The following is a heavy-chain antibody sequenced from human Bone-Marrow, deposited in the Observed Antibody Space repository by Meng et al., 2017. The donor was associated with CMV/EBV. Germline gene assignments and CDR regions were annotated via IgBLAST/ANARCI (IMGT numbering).Heavy chain of an antibody. J-gene: IGHJ4*02. CDR3: VKDIGYNYWGNYFDY. D-gene: IGHD5-24*01. CDR2: INSDGSST. CDR1: GFTFSSYW. Sequence: GESLKISCAASGFTFSSYWMHWVRQAPGKGLVWVSHINSDGSSTSYADSVKGRFIVSRDNAKNSLFLQMNSLRPEDTALHYCVKDIGYNYWGNYFDYWGQGSLVTVSS. V-gene: IGHV3-74*01.